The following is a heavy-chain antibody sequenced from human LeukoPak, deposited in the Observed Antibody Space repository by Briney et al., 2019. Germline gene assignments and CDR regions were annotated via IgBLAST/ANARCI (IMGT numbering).Heavy chain of an antibody. V-gene: IGHV3-53*04. J-gene: IGHJ5*02. D-gene: IGHD6-6*01. CDR2: IYSNTSA. CDR1: GFTISYNY. CDR3: ARDIPVDSRSSVPKPVRDS. Sequence: GGSLILSCAASGFTISYNYMSWVRQAPGKGLQWVSVIYSNTSAYYADSVKGRFTISRHNSKNTFYLQMTSLRAEDTAVYYCARDIPVDSRSSVPKPVRDSWGQGTLVTVSS.